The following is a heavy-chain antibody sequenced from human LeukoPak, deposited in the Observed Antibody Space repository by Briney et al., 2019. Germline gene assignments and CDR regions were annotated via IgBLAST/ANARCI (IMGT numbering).Heavy chain of an antibody. CDR1: GFTFDDYA. CDR2: ISWNSGSI. J-gene: IGHJ3*02. D-gene: IGHD6-6*01. Sequence: PGGSLRLSCAASGFTFDDYAMHWVRQAPGKGLELVSGISWNSGSIGYADSVKGRFTTSRDNAKNSLYLQMNSLRAEDMGLYYCAKDLNAARLGAFDIWGKGTMVTVSS. V-gene: IGHV3-9*03. CDR3: AKDLNAARLGAFDI.